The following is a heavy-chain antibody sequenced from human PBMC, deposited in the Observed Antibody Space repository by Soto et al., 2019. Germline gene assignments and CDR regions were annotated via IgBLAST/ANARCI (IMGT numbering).Heavy chain of an antibody. J-gene: IGHJ4*02. V-gene: IGHV3-23*01. CDR2: MSRAGGVT. CDR1: GFTFSNYG. Sequence: EVQLLESGGGLVQPGGSLRLSCAASGFTFSNYGMTWVRQAPGKGLEWVSGMSRAGGVTAYTDSVKGRFTISRAISKNTLYLQMNSLRAEDTAVYYCAKIDKFNPQSSGWANRFDYWGQGTLVTVSS. CDR3: AKIDKFNPQSSGWANRFDY. D-gene: IGHD6-19*01.